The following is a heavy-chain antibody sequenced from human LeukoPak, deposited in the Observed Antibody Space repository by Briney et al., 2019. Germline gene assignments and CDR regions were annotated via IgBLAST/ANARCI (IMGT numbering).Heavy chain of an antibody. V-gene: IGHV3-48*03. CDR1: GFTFSSYE. J-gene: IGHJ4*02. CDR3: ASGWGWLLPQGIDY. CDR2: ISSSGSTI. Sequence: GGSLRLSCAASGFTFSSYEMNWVRQAPGKGLEWVSYISSSGSTIYYADSVKGRFTISRDNAKNSLYLQMNSLRAEDTAVYYCASGWGWLLPQGIDYWGQGTLVTVSS. D-gene: IGHD3-22*01.